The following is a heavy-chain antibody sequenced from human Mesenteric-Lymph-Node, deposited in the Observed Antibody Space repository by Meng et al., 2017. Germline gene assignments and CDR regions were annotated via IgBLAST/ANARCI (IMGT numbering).Heavy chain of an antibody. Sequence: SVKVSCKASGGTFSSYAISWVRQAPGQGLEWMGGIIPIFGTANYAQKFQGRVTITADKSTSTAYMELSSLRSEDTAVYYCARLGITMVRALDYWGQGTLVTVSS. CDR1: GGTFSSYA. D-gene: IGHD3-10*01. V-gene: IGHV1-69*06. CDR2: IIPIFGTA. CDR3: ARLGITMVRALDY. J-gene: IGHJ4*02.